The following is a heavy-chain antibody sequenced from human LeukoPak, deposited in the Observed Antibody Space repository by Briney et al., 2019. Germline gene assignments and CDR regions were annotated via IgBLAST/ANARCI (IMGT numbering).Heavy chain of an antibody. V-gene: IGHV3-23*01. D-gene: IGHD1-26*01. CDR1: GFTLSSYA. Sequence: GGSLRLSCAASGFTLSSYAMSWVRQAPGKGLEWVSAISGSGGSTYYADSVKGRFTISRDNSKNTLYLQMNSLRAEDTAVYYCAKDRGSYSYYYYYMDVWGKGTTVTVSS. J-gene: IGHJ6*03. CDR2: ISGSGGST. CDR3: AKDRGSYSYYYYYMDV.